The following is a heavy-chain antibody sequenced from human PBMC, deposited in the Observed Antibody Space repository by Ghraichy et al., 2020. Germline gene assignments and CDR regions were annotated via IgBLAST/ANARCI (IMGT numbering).Heavy chain of an antibody. V-gene: IGHV3-53*01. Sequence: GSLRLSCAASGFTVSSNYMSWVRQAPGKGLEWVSVIYSGGSTYYADSVKGRFTISRDNSKNTLYLQMNSLRAEDTAVYYCARPNYGDYLHYGMDVWGQGTTVTVSS. D-gene: IGHD4-17*01. CDR3: ARPNYGDYLHYGMDV. J-gene: IGHJ6*02. CDR1: GFTVSSNY. CDR2: IYSGGST.